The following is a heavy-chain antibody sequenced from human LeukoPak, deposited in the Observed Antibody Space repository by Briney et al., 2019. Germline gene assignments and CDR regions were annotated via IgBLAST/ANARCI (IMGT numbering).Heavy chain of an antibody. V-gene: IGHV4-39*07. CDR2: INHSGST. Sequence: SETLSLTCTVSGGSISSSSYYWSWIRQPPGKGLEWIGEINHSGSTNYNPSLKSRVTISVDTSKNQFSLKLSSVTAADTAVYYCARVYYSSSYDYWYFDLWGRGTLVTVSS. D-gene: IGHD6-13*01. CDR1: GGSISSSSYY. J-gene: IGHJ2*01. CDR3: ARVYYSSSYDYWYFDL.